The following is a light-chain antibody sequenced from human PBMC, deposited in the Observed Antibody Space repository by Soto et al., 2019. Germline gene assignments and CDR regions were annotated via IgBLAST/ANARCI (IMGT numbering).Light chain of an antibody. V-gene: IGKV1D-16*01. CDR3: QQYNSYSLT. CDR1: QSISSY. Sequence: DIHRTHSPTSLSPSIVDTVTITCRAGQSISSYVNWYQLKPEKAPKYLIYAASSVQSGVPSRFSGSRSGTDFTLTISILQPDDVATYYCQQYNSYSLTFGQGTKVDIK. J-gene: IGKJ1*01. CDR2: AAS.